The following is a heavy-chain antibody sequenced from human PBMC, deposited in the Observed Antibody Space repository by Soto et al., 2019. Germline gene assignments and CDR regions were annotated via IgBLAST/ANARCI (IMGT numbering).Heavy chain of an antibody. J-gene: IGHJ4*03. CDR3: TKDSDITIVIIRLDD. CDR2: IKSKTDGGTT. Sequence: PGGSLILSCAASGFTFINAWIHWVRQAPGNGRAWVGRIKSKTDGGTTDFAPSVKGRFDISRDDSKNMVYLQMNSLKTEYTAVYYCTKDSDITIVIIRLDDWGHGTLVTVSS. D-gene: IGHD3-16*02. V-gene: IGHV3-15*07. CDR1: GFTFINAW.